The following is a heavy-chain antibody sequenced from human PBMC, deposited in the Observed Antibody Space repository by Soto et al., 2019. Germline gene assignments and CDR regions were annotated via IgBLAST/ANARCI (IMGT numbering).Heavy chain of an antibody. CDR2: ISRGGGDT. V-gene: IGHV3-11*05. CDR3: AKDMAYGVVTTGASDI. Sequence: AGSLGLSCAASGLSFSDYSMTWIRQAPGKGPEWVARISRGGGDTEYADTVKGRFTVSRDNSKNTVYLQMTSLRAEDTAIYYCAKDMAYGVVTTGASDIWGQGTLVTVAS. CDR1: GLSFSDYS. J-gene: IGHJ3*02. D-gene: IGHD2-21*02.